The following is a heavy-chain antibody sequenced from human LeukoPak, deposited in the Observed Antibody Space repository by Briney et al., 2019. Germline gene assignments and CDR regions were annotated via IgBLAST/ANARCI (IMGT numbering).Heavy chain of an antibody. J-gene: IGHJ6*02. V-gene: IGHV1-2*02. D-gene: IGHD2-2*01. CDR2: INPNSGGT. Sequence: ASVKVSCKASGYTFTDYYIHWVRQAPGQGLEWMGWINPNSGGTNYAQKFQGRVTITADKSTSTAYMELSSLRSEDTAVYYCASPSWAYYYYYGMDVWGQGTTVTVSS. CDR3: ASPSWAYYYYYGMDV. CDR1: GYTFTDYY.